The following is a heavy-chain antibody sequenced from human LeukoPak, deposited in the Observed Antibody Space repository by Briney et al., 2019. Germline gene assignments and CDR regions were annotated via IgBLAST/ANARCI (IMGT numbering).Heavy chain of an antibody. D-gene: IGHD6-19*01. J-gene: IGHJ4*02. CDR1: GFTFSSYA. V-gene: IGHV3-30-3*01. CDR2: ISYDGSNK. Sequence: GGSLRLSCAASGFTFSSYAMHWVRQAPGKGLEWVAVISYDGSNKYYADSVKGRFTISRDNSKNTLYLQMNSLRAEDTAVYYCARPRGGQWLVQDYFDYWGQGTLVTVSS. CDR3: ARPRGGQWLVQDYFDY.